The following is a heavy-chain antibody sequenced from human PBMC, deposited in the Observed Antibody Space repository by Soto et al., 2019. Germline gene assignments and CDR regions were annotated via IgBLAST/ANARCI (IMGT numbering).Heavy chain of an antibody. J-gene: IGHJ5*02. D-gene: IGHD6-19*01. CDR2: IYYSGST. Sequence: QVQLQESGPGLVKPSETLSLTCTVSGGSISSYYWSWIRQPPGKGLEWIGYIYYSGSTNYNPSLKIRVTISVDTSKNQFSLKLSSVTAADTAVYYCASAPTVAGGEWFDPWGQGTLVTVSS. CDR3: ASAPTVAGGEWFDP. V-gene: IGHV4-59*08. CDR1: GGSISSYY.